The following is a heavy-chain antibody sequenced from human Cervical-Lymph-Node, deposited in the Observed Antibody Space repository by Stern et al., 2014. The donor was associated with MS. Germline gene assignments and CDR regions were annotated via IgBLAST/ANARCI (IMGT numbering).Heavy chain of an antibody. CDR1: GFTFNKYA. CDR3: AKQYFDSSGYSYYYGMDV. D-gene: IGHD3-22*01. V-gene: IGHV3-23*04. J-gene: IGHJ6*02. Sequence: VQLVESGGDLVQPGGSLRLSCAASGFTFNKYAMNWVRQAPGKGLEWVSTISGSGGCIYYADSVKVRFTISRDNSENTLYLQMHSLRAEDTAIYYCAKQYFDSSGYSYYYGMDVWGQGTTVTVSS. CDR2: ISGSGGCI.